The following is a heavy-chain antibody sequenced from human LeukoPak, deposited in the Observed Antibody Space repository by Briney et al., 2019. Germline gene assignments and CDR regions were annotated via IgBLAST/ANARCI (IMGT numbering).Heavy chain of an antibody. CDR2: ISYDGSNK. D-gene: IGHD7-27*01. V-gene: IGHV3-30*04. CDR1: GFTFSSYA. Sequence: GRSLRLSCAASGFTFSSYAMHWVRQAPGKGLEWVAVISYDGSNKYYADSVKGRFTISRDNSKNTLYLQMNSLRAEDTAVYYCARAWAYWGQGTLVTVSS. J-gene: IGHJ4*02. CDR3: ARAWAY.